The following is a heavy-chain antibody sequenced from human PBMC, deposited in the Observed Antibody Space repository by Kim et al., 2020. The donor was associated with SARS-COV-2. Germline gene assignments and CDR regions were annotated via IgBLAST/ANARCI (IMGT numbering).Heavy chain of an antibody. CDR3: ARVYDSGTKAGFHI. CDR1: GYTFTTYA. CDR2: INTNTGNP. J-gene: IGHJ3*02. D-gene: IGHD3-10*01. Sequence: ASVKVSCKASGYTFTTYAIHWVRQAPGQGLEWMGRINTNTGNPTYAQGLTGRFVFSLDTSVTTAFLQISSLQAEDTAMYYCARVYDSGTKAGFHIWGQGTMVTVSS. V-gene: IGHV7-4-1*02.